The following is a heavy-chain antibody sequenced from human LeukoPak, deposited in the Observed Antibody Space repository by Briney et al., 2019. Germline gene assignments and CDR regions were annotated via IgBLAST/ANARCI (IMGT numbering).Heavy chain of an antibody. V-gene: IGHV3-30-3*01. D-gene: IGHD1-1*01. CDR3: ARAFRAGGTTLPFDY. CDR1: GFTFSSYA. Sequence: GGSLRLSCAASGFTFSSYAMHWVRQAPGKGLEWVAVISYDGSNKYYADSAKGRFTISRDNSKNTLYLQMNSLRAEDTAVYYCARAFRAGGTTLPFDYWGQGTLVTVSS. J-gene: IGHJ4*02. CDR2: ISYDGSNK.